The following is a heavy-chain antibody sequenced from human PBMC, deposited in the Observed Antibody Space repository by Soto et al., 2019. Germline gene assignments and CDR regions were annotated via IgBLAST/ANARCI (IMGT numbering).Heavy chain of an antibody. CDR1: GFTFSNYG. CDR3: AKGTELYSSGWFPFFDY. J-gene: IGHJ4*02. V-gene: IGHV3-23*01. Sequence: EVQLLESGGGLVQPGGSLRLSCAASGFTFSNYGMTWVRQAPGKGLEWVSAISGSGGSTYYADSVKGRFTISWDNSKNTLYLQMNSLRAEDTAVYYCAKGTELYSSGWFPFFDYWGQGTLVTVSS. CDR2: ISGSGGST. D-gene: IGHD6-19*01.